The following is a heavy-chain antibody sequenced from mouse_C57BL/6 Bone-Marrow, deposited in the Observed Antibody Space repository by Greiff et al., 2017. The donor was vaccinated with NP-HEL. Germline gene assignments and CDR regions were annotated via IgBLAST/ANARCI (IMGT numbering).Heavy chain of an antibody. J-gene: IGHJ3*01. Sequence: EVKLVESGPELVKPGASVKISCKTSGYTFTEYTMHWVKQSHGKSLEWIGGINPNNGYTNYNQKFKGKATLTVDQSSSKAYRELRSLTSEDYAVYYCARGNYYGSTSWFAYWGQGTLVTVSA. CDR2: INPNNGYT. CDR3: ARGNYYGSTSWFAY. D-gene: IGHD1-1*01. CDR1: GYTFTEYT. V-gene: IGHV1-18*01.